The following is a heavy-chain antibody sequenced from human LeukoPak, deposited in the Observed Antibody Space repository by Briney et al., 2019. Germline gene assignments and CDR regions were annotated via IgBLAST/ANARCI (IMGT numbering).Heavy chain of an antibody. Sequence: GGSLRLSCVVSEFTFSNYWMHWVRQPPGRGLVWVSRINPDGSYTTYADSVNGRFTISRDNAKNSLYLQMNSLRAEDTALYHCARVMYYYGSGSYRWFDPWGQGTLVTVSS. CDR1: EFTFSNYW. D-gene: IGHD3-10*01. J-gene: IGHJ5*02. CDR3: ARVMYYYGSGSYRWFDP. CDR2: INPDGSYT. V-gene: IGHV3-74*01.